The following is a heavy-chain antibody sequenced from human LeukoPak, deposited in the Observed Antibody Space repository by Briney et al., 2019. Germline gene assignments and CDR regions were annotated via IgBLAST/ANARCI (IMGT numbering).Heavy chain of an antibody. Sequence: PSETLSLTCAVSGGSISGGGYYWSWIRQHPGKGLEWIGYIYYSGSTYYNPSLKSRVTISVDTSKNQFSLKLSSVTAADTAVYYCARDGNYYDSSGYYGTLYGMDVWGQGTTVTVSS. CDR3: ARDGNYYDSSGYYGTLYGMDV. CDR1: GGSISGGGYY. J-gene: IGHJ6*02. V-gene: IGHV4-31*11. D-gene: IGHD3-22*01. CDR2: IYYSGST.